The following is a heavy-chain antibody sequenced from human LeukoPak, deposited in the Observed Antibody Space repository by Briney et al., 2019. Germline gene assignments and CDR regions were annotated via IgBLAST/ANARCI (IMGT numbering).Heavy chain of an antibody. D-gene: IGHD6-13*01. J-gene: IGHJ4*02. Sequence: ASVKVSCKASGGTFSSYAISWVRQAPGQGLEWMGRTIPIFGTANYAQKFQGRVTITTDESTSTAYMELSSLRSEDTAVYYCARAADSSSWTHFDYWGQGTLVTVSS. CDR1: GGTFSSYA. V-gene: IGHV1-69*05. CDR2: TIPIFGTA. CDR3: ARAADSSSWTHFDY.